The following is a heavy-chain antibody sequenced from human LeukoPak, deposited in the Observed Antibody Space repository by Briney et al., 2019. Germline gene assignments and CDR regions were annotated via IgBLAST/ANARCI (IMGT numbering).Heavy chain of an antibody. D-gene: IGHD2/OR15-2a*01. V-gene: IGHV4-59*01. CDR1: DDSISEYY. CDR3: ARDTSPETFRV. CDR2: IYGTGRI. Sequence: PSETLSLTCTVSDDSISEYYWSWIRQPPGKGLEWIGYIYGTGRINYNPSRKSRVAISIVTSQNQFSLMVTSVTTADTAMYFCARDTSPETFRVWGQGILVTVSS. J-gene: IGHJ4*02.